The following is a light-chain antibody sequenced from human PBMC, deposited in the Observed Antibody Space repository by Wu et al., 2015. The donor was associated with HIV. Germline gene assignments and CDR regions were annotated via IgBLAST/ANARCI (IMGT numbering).Light chain of an antibody. CDR2: GAS. Sequence: EIVLTQSPGTLSLSPGERATLSCRASQSVSSNYLAWCQQKAGQAPRLLIYGASSRATGIPDRFSGSGSGTDFTLTISRLEPEDFAVYYCQQYGSSPGSFGQGTKLEIK. CDR1: QSVSSNY. V-gene: IGKV3-20*01. J-gene: IGKJ2*04. CDR3: QQYGSSPGS.